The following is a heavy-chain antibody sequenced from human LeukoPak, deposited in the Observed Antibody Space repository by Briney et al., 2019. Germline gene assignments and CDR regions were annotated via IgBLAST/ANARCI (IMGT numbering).Heavy chain of an antibody. CDR1: GGSISSSSYY. J-gene: IGHJ4*02. CDR3: ARLRNGYFSY. CDR2: IYYSGST. D-gene: IGHD5-18*01. V-gene: IGHV4-39*01. Sequence: SETLSLTCTVSGGSISSSSYYWGWIRQPPGKGLEWIGSIYYSGSTYYNPSLKSRVTISVDTSKNQFSLKLSSVTAADTAVYYCARLRNGYFSYWGQGTLVTVSS.